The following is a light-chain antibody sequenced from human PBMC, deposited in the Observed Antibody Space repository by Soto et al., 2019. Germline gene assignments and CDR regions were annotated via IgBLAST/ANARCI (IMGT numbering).Light chain of an antibody. CDR2: GAS. J-gene: IGKJ1*01. Sequence: DIVLAQTPGTLSLSTGQIANLSWRSSQSVRGNNLAWYTTKPGQANRLLIFGASSRATGIPDRFSGSGYGTDCTLTITRLAREEFAVYYGQQYGNSPKTFGQGTTVDIK. CDR3: QQYGNSPKT. CDR1: QSVRGNN. V-gene: IGKV3-20*01.